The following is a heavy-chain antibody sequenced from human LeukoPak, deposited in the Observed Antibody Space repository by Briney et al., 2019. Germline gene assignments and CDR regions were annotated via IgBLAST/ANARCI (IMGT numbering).Heavy chain of an antibody. CDR3: ARDRDSSSWMGY. CDR2: ISSSGSTI. Sequence: GGSLRLSCAASGFTLSSYEMNWVRQAPGKGLEWVSYISSSGSTIYYADSVKGRFTISRDNSKNTVYLQMNSLRAEDTAVYYCARDRDSSSWMGYWGQGTLVTVSS. D-gene: IGHD6-13*01. J-gene: IGHJ4*02. V-gene: IGHV3-48*03. CDR1: GFTLSSYE.